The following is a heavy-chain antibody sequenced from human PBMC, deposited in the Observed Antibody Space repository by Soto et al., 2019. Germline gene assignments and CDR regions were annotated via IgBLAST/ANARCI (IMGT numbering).Heavy chain of an antibody. CDR2: IAYDGSKK. CDR3: ASPYCSGGSCYHTEYFQH. CDR1: GFSFSYYA. J-gene: IGHJ1*01. Sequence: QVHLVESGGGVVQPGRSLRLSCAASGFSFSYYAMHWVRQAPGKGLEWVAVIAYDGSKKYYADSVKGRFTISRDNSKNTLYLQMNSLRDEDTAVYYCASPYCSGGSCYHTEYFQHWGQGTLDTVSS. V-gene: IGHV3-30-3*01. D-gene: IGHD2-15*01.